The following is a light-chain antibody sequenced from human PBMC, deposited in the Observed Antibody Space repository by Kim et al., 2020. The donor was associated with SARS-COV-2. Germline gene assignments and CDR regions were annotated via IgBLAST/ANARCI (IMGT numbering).Light chain of an antibody. CDR1: QSVSNSF. CDR3: QQYGSSPGT. Sequence: LSPGESATLSCRASQSVSNSFLAWYQQKPGQAPRLLIYHASSRVTGIPDRFSGIGSGTDFTLTISRLEPEDFAVYYCQQYGSSPGTFGQGTKLEI. CDR2: HAS. V-gene: IGKV3-20*01. J-gene: IGKJ2*01.